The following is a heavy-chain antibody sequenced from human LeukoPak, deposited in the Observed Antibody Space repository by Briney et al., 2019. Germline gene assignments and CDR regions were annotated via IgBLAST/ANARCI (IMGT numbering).Heavy chain of an antibody. D-gene: IGHD3-9*01. V-gene: IGHV4-59*01. CDR3: ARDRSSYYDILTGYYSNWFDP. J-gene: IGHJ5*02. CDR2: IYYSGST. Sequence: SETLSLTCTVSGGSISSYYWSWIRQPPGKGLEWLGYIYYSGSTNYNPSLKSRVTISVDTSKNQFSLKLSSVTAADTAVYYCARDRSSYYDILTGYYSNWFDPWGQGTLVTVSS. CDR1: GGSISSYY.